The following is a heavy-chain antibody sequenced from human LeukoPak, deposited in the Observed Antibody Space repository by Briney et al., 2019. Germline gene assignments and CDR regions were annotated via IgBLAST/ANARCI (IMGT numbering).Heavy chain of an antibody. CDR1: GYTFTSYG. Sequence: ASVKVSCKASGYTFTSYGISWVRQAPGQGLEWMGWISAYNGNTNNAQKLQGRVTMTTDTSTSTAYMELRSLRSDDTAVYYCARRRRLNNSFDPWGQRTLVTVSS. CDR2: ISAYNGNT. V-gene: IGHV1-18*01. CDR3: ARRRRLNNSFDP. D-gene: IGHD3-22*01. J-gene: IGHJ5*02.